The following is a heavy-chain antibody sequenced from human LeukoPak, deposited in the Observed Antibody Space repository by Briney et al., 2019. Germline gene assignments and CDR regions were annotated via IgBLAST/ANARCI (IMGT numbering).Heavy chain of an antibody. CDR1: GFTFSSYA. D-gene: IGHD6-6*01. J-gene: IGHJ4*02. CDR3: ARPRTDY. CDR2: ISYDGSNK. Sequence: GGSLRLSCAASGFTFSSYAMHWVRQAPGKGLEWVAVISYDGSNKYYADSVKGRFTISRDNSKNTLYLQMNSLRAEDTAVYYCARPRTDYWGQGTLVTASS. V-gene: IGHV3-30*04.